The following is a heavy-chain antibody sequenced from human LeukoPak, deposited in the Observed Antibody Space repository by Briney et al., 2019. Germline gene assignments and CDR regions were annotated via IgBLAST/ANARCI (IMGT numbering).Heavy chain of an antibody. V-gene: IGHV4-4*07. D-gene: IGHD6-6*01. J-gene: IGHJ6*03. Sequence: SETLSLTCTVSGGSMSGYYWSWIRQPAGKGLEWIGRIYTSGSTYYNPSLKSRVTISVDTSKNQFSLKLSSVTAADTAVYYCARGYSSSFPYYYYMDVWGKGTTVTVSS. CDR1: GGSMSGYY. CDR2: IYTSGST. CDR3: ARGYSSSFPYYYYMDV.